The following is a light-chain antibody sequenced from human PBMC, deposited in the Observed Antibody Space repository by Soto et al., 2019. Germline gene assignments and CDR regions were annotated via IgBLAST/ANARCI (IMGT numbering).Light chain of an antibody. V-gene: IGLV1-44*01. CDR1: SSNIGSNT. CDR2: SND. J-gene: IGLJ3*02. CDR3: AAWDDSLNGWV. Sequence: QSVLTQPPSASGTHGQRVIISCSGSSSNIGSNTVNWYQQLPGTAPKLLIYSNDQRPSGVPDRFSASKSGTAASLAISGLQSEVEADYYCAAWDDSLNGWVFGGGTKLTVL.